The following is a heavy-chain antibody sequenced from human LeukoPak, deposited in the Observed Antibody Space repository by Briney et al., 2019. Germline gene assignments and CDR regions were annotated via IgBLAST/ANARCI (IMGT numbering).Heavy chain of an antibody. Sequence: GGSLRLSCAASGFTFSGSAMLWVRQASGKGLEWVGRIRSKANSYATAYAASVKGRFTISRDDSKNTAYLQMNSLRAEDTAVYYCARDSFETDIDYWGQGTLVTVSS. J-gene: IGHJ4*02. CDR2: IRSKANSYAT. V-gene: IGHV3-73*01. D-gene: IGHD1-14*01. CDR1: GFTFSGSA. CDR3: ARDSFETDIDY.